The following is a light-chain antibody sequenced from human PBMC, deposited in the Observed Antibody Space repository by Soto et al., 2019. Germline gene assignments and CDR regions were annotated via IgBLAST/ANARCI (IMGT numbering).Light chain of an antibody. CDR3: QHYDDLIT. J-gene: IGKJ4*01. CDR1: RDIDNY. V-gene: IGKV1-33*01. CDR2: DAS. Sequence: DIQLTQSPSSLSASVGVRVSITCQASRDIDNYLNWYQQKPGKAPVLLITDASNLETGVPSRFSGRGYGTDFTFTITTLQPEDFATYYCQHYDDLITFGGGTKLEIK.